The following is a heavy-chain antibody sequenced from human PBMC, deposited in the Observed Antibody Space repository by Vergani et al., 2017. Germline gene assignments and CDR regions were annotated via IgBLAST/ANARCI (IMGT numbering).Heavy chain of an antibody. CDR2: ISWNSGSI. CDR3: AKDTSPAAMTIDY. Sequence: EVQLVESGGGLVQPGRSLRLSCAASGFTFDDYAMHWVRQAPGKGLEWVSGISWNSGSIGYADSVKGRFTISRDNAKNSLYLQMNSLRAEDTALYYCAKDTSPAAMTIDYWGQGTLVTVSS. D-gene: IGHD2-2*01. J-gene: IGHJ4*02. CDR1: GFTFDDYA. V-gene: IGHV3-9*01.